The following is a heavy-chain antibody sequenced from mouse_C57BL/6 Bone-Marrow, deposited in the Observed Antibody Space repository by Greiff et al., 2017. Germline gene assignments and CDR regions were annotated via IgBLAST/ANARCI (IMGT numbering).Heavy chain of an antibody. Sequence: LQQSGAELVRPGSSVKLSCEDSYFAFMASAMHWVKQRPGHGLEWIGSFTMYSDATEYSENFKGKATLTANTSSSTAYMELSSLTSEDSAVYYCVRGLYDGYYGYAMDYWGQGTSVTVSS. D-gene: IGHD2-3*01. CDR3: VRGLYDGYYGYAMDY. CDR2: FTMYSDAT. CDR1: YFAFMASA. V-gene: IGHV1-49*01. J-gene: IGHJ4*01.